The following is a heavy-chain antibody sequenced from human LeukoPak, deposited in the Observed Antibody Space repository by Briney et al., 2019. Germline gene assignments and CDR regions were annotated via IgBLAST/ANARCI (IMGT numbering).Heavy chain of an antibody. CDR1: GASIRTYY. CDR3: ARNLRIDGLNLDY. Sequence: PSETLSLTCTVSGASIRTYYWTWIRQTPGRGLEWIGYIYYSGSTYYNPSLKSRVTISVDTSKNQFSLKLSSVTAADTAVYYCARNLRIDGLNLDYWGQGTLVTVSS. J-gene: IGHJ4*02. D-gene: IGHD3/OR15-3a*01. CDR2: IYYSGST. V-gene: IGHV4-59*12.